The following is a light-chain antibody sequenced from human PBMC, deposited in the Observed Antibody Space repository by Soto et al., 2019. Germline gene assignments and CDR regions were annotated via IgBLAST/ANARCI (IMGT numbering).Light chain of an antibody. CDR3: QQLNSKGT. J-gene: IGKJ1*01. V-gene: IGKV1-9*01. CDR1: QGISSC. CDR2: AAS. Sequence: IQLTQSPSSLSASVGDRVTTTCRASQGISSCLAWYQQKPGKAPKLLIYAASTLQSGVPSRFSGSGSGTDFTLTISSLQPEDFATYYCQQLNSKGTFGQGTKVDIK.